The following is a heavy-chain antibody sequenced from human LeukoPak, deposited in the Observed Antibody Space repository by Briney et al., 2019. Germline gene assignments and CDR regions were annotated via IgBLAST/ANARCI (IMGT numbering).Heavy chain of an antibody. Sequence: GASVKVSSKASGYTFTSYYVHWVRQAPGQGLEWMGIINPSGGSTSYPQKFQGRVTMTRDTSASTVYMELSSLRSEDTAVYYCARDLGQAVLTFAIWGQGTMVTVSS. CDR1: GYTFTSYY. D-gene: IGHD3-10*02. CDR2: INPSGGST. J-gene: IGHJ3*02. CDR3: ARDLGQAVLTFAI. V-gene: IGHV1-46*01.